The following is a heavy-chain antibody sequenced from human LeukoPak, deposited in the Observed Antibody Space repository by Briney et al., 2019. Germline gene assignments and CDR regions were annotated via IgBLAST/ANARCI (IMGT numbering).Heavy chain of an antibody. Sequence: GGSLRLSCAASGFTFSSYGMHWVRQAPGKGLEWVAVIWYDGSNKYYADSVKGRFTISRDNSKNTLYLQMNSLRAEDTAVYYCARDHLQRDYYDSSGYSFDYWGQGTLVTVSS. D-gene: IGHD3-22*01. V-gene: IGHV3-33*01. J-gene: IGHJ4*02. CDR3: ARDHLQRDYYDSSGYSFDY. CDR1: GFTFSSYG. CDR2: IWYDGSNK.